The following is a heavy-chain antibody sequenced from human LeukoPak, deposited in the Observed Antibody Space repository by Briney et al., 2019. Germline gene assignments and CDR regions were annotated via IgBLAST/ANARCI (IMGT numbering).Heavy chain of an antibody. CDR2: IYTTGST. CDR1: GGSISSYY. CDR3: ARVGMRAGYSSLYFDY. J-gene: IGHJ4*02. V-gene: IGHV4-4*07. D-gene: IGHD6-13*01. Sequence: PSETLSLTCTVSGGSISSYYWSWIRQPAGKGLEWIGRIYTTGSTNYNPSLKSRVTMSVDTSKNQFSLKLSSVTAADTAVYYCARVGMRAGYSSLYFDYWGQGTLVTVSS.